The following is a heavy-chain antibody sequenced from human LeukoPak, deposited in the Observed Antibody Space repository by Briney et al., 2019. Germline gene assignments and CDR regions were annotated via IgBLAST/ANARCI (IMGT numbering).Heavy chain of an antibody. CDR2: INHSGST. D-gene: IGHD3-22*01. CDR3: ATTRSSGLDY. Sequence: TSETLSLTCAVYGGSFSGYYWSWIRLPPGKGLEWIGEINHSGSTNYNPSLKSRVTISVDTSKNQFSLKLSSVTAADTAVYYCATTRSSGLDYWGQGTLVTVSS. J-gene: IGHJ4*02. V-gene: IGHV4-34*01. CDR1: GGSFSGYY.